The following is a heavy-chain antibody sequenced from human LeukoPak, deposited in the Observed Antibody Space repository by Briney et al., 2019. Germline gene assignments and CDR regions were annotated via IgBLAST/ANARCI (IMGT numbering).Heavy chain of an antibody. CDR2: IIPIFGTA. Sequence: SVKVSCKXSGGTFSSYAISWVRQAPGQGLEWMGRIIPIFGTANYAQKCQGRVTITTDESTSTAYMVQSSLRSEDTAVYYCARDPGGYCSGGSCFVPYYFDYWGQGTLVTVSS. V-gene: IGHV1-69*05. CDR3: ARDPGGYCSGGSCFVPYYFDY. D-gene: IGHD2-15*01. J-gene: IGHJ4*02. CDR1: GGTFSSYA.